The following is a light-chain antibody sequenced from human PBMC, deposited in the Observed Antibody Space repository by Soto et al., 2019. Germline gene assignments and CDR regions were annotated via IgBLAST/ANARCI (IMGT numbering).Light chain of an antibody. CDR2: DVS. Sequence: QSVLTQPASVSGSPGQSITISCTGTSSDVGSYNLVSWYQQHPGKAPKLIIYDVSKRPSGVSNRFSGSKSGNTASLTISGLQAEDEADYYRCSYADNSRVFGGGTKLTVL. J-gene: IGLJ3*02. CDR1: SSDVGSYNL. CDR3: CSYADNSRV. V-gene: IGLV2-23*02.